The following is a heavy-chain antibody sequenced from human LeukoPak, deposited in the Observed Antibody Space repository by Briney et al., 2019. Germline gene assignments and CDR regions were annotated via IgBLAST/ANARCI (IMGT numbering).Heavy chain of an antibody. V-gene: IGHV4-59*08. D-gene: IGHD3-10*01. Sequence: SETLSLTCTVSGGSIRGYYWSWIRQPPGKGLEWIGYIYYSGSTNYNPSLQSRVTISVDTSKNQFSLNLTSVTAADTAVYYCARYGSGTYPRFDYWGQGILVTVPS. J-gene: IGHJ4*02. CDR1: GGSIRGYY. CDR3: ARYGSGTYPRFDY. CDR2: IYYSGST.